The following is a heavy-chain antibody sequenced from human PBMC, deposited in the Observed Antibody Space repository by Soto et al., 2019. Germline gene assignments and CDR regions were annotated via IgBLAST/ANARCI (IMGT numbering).Heavy chain of an antibody. V-gene: IGHV5-51*01. CDR3: ARQTYYYDSSGYYAFDY. D-gene: IGHD3-22*01. J-gene: IGHJ4*02. Sequence: PGESLKISCKGSGYSFTSYWIGWVRQMPGKGLEWMGIIYPGDSDTRYSPSFQGQVTISADKSISTAYLQWSSLKASDTAMYYCARQTYYYDSSGYYAFDYWGQGTLVTVSS. CDR1: GYSFTSYW. CDR2: IYPGDSDT.